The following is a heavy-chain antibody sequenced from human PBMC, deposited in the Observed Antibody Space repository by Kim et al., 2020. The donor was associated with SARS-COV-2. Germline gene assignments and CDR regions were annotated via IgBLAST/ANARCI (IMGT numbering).Heavy chain of an antibody. Sequence: ASVKVSCKASGYTFTDHYMHWVRQAPGQGLEWMGWINPNSGSTNYAQKFQGRVTMTRDTSISTAYMELSSLRSEDTAVYYCAGGLIQWFGEFVSSDRMDV. V-gene: IGHV1-2*02. J-gene: IGHJ6*01. D-gene: IGHD3-10*01. CDR1: GYTFTDHY. CDR3: AGGLIQWFGEFVSSDRMDV. CDR2: INPNSGST.